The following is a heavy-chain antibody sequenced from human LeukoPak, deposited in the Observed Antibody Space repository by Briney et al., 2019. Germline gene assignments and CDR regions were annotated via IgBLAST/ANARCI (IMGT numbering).Heavy chain of an antibody. J-gene: IGHJ4*02. D-gene: IGHD3-22*01. Sequence: GGSLRLSCAASGFTSSRDSMNWVRQSPGKGLEWVSSISSSSSYTYYAHSVKGRFSISRDTSKNSPYLQMNSLRAEDTAVDYSLRYQPLYYYDSSSFLPPDSWGQGSLVSDS. V-gene: IGHV3-21*01. CDR1: GFTSSRDS. CDR3: LRYQPLYYYDSSSFLPPDS. CDR2: ISSSSSYT.